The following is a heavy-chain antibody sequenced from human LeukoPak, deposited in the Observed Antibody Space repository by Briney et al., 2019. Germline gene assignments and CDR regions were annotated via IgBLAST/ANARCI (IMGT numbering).Heavy chain of an antibody. V-gene: IGHV4-59*01. Sequence: KPSETLSLTCTVSGGSISSYYWSWIRQPPGKGLEWIGYIYYSGSTNYNPSLKSRVTISVDTSKNQFSLKLSSVTAAGTAVYYCARSQFSGNWFDPWGQGTLVTVSS. CDR1: GGSISSYY. J-gene: IGHJ5*02. CDR3: ARSQFSGNWFDP. CDR2: IYYSGST.